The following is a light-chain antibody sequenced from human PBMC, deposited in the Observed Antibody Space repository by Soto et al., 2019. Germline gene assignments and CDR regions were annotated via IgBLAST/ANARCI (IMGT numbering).Light chain of an antibody. J-gene: IGKJ2*01. V-gene: IGKV1-13*02. CDR1: QGISSA. CDR2: DSS. Sequence: AIPLTQSPSSLSASVGDRVTITCRASQGISSALAWYQQKPGKAPKLLIYDSSSLESGVPSRFSGSGSGTDFTLTISSLQPEDFATYYCQQFNSYPHTFGQGTKLEIK. CDR3: QQFNSYPHT.